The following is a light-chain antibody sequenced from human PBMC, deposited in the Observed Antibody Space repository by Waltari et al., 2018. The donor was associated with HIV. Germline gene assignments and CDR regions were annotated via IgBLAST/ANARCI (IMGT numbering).Light chain of an antibody. CDR1: ELGDRY. CDR2: QDT. J-gene: IGLJ2*01. CDR3: QARDSSTVV. V-gene: IGLV3-1*01. Sequence: SYELTQPPSVSVSPGQTASITCSGDELGDRYACWYQQKPGQSPLLVIYQDTKRPSGIPGRFSGSNSGNTATLTISVTQAMDEADYYCQARDSSTVVFGGGTKLTVL.